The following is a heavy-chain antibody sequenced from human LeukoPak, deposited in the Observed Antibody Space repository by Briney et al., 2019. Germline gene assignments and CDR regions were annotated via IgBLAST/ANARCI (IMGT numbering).Heavy chain of an antibody. J-gene: IGHJ5*02. V-gene: IGHV4-39*07. Sequence: ASETLSLTCTVSGGSISSSSYYWGWIRQPPGKGLEWIGSIYYSGSTNYNPSLKSRVTISVDTSKNQFSLKLSSVTAADTAVYYCARLSGEGWFDPWGQGTLVTVSS. CDR3: ARLSGEGWFDP. D-gene: IGHD7-27*01. CDR2: IYYSGST. CDR1: GGSISSSSYY.